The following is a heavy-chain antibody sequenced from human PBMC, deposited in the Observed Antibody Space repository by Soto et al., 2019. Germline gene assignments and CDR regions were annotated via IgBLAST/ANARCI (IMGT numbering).Heavy chain of an antibody. CDR1: GYIFTNYG. J-gene: IGHJ6*02. V-gene: IGHV1-18*01. D-gene: IGHD5-18*01. CDR2: ISAYDGNT. Sequence: ASVKVSCKASGYIFTNYGINWVRQAPGQGLEWMGWISAYDGNTNYALKLQGRVTMTTDTSTSTAYMELRSLISDDTAVYYCAREGVRDTARVRTATYYYYGMDVWGQGTPVTVSS. CDR3: AREGVRDTARVRTATYYYYGMDV.